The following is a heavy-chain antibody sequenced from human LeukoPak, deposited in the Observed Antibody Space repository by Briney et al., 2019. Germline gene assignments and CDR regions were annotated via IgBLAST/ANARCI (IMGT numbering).Heavy chain of an antibody. V-gene: IGHV1-46*01. CDR2: INPSDDST. J-gene: IGHJ4*02. Sequence: ASVKVSCKASGDTFTSSYMHWVRQAPGQGLEWMGIINPSDDSTRYAQKFQGRVTMTKDTSTNTVYMHLSSLSSDDTAVYYCARAYYESSAYRHAVYFDYWGQGTLVTVSS. CDR1: GDTFTSSY. D-gene: IGHD3-22*01. CDR3: ARAYYESSAYRHAVYFDY.